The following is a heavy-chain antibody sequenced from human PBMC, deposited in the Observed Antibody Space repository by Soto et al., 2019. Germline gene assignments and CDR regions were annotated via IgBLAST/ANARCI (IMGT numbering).Heavy chain of an antibody. CDR2: IYYSGST. CDR1: GGSISSSSYY. V-gene: IGHV4-39*01. D-gene: IGHD2-8*01. J-gene: IGHJ4*02. Sequence: QLQLQESGPGLVKPSETRSLTCTVSGGSISSSSYYWGWIRQPPGKGLEWIGSIYYSGSTYYNPSLKSRVTISVDTSKNQFSLKLSSVTAADTAVYYCARLGLGYCTNGVCYPDYWGQGTLVTVSS. CDR3: ARLGLGYCTNGVCYPDY.